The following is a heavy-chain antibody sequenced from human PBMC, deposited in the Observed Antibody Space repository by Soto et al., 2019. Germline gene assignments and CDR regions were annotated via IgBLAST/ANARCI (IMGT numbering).Heavy chain of an antibody. Sequence: TSETLSLTCSVSGGSISSGGYYWSWIRQRPGKGLEWIGYIYYTGSTFYNPSVKSRVSISVAPSKIQFSLNLNSVTAADTAVYYCARALSGSYGIDYWGQGTLVTVSS. CDR2: IYYTGST. CDR3: ARALSGSYGIDY. J-gene: IGHJ4*02. D-gene: IGHD1-26*01. CDR1: GGSISSGGYY. V-gene: IGHV4-31*03.